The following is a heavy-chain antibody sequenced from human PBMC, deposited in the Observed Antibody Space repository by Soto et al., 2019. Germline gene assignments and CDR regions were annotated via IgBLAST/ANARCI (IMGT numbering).Heavy chain of an antibody. J-gene: IGHJ4*02. V-gene: IGHV4-59*05. CDR2: IYYRGNA. CDR3: ARLEGLATISYYFDF. Sequence: PSETLSLTCTVSGGSISSYYWSWIRQPPGKGLEWIGSIYYRGNAYYNPSLQTRVTISLDKSKSQFSLKLISVTAADSAVYFCARLEGLATISYYFDFWGPGALVTVSS. CDR1: GGSISSYY. D-gene: IGHD5-12*01.